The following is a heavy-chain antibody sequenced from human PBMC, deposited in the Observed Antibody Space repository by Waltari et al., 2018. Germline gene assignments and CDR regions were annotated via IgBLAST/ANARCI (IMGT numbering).Heavy chain of an antibody. V-gene: IGHV1-2*02. CDR1: GYTFTGYY. J-gene: IGHJ6*02. D-gene: IGHD2-2*01. Sequence: QVQLVQSGAEVKKPGASVKVSCKASGYTFTGYYMHWVRPAPGQGLEWMGWINPNSGGTNYAQKFQGRVTMTRDTSISTAYMELSRLRSDDTAVYYCARIVVPAGRSYYYYGMDVWGQGTTVTVSS. CDR3: ARIVVPAGRSYYYYGMDV. CDR2: INPNSGGT.